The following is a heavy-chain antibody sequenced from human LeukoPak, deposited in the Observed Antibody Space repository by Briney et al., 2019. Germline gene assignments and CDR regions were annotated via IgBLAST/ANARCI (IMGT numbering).Heavy chain of an antibody. CDR3: TRVGYIDEGIDY. Sequence: GGSLRLSCAASGFTLSNHWMTWVRQAPGKGLEWVANIKQDGSKKSYVDSVKGRFTISRDNAKNSLYLQMNSLRAEDTAIYYCTRVGYIDEGIDYWGQGTLVTVSS. CDR2: IKQDGSKK. V-gene: IGHV3-7*04. D-gene: IGHD5-24*01. CDR1: GFTLSNHW. J-gene: IGHJ4*02.